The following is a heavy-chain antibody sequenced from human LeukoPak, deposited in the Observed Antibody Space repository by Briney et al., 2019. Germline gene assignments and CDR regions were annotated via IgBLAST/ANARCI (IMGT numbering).Heavy chain of an antibody. J-gene: IGHJ6*03. V-gene: IGHV1-18*01. CDR3: ARVVDGRRVVPAAIHYYYMDV. Sequence: ASVKVSCKASGYTFTSYGISWVRQAPGQGLEWMGWISAYNGNTNYAQKLQGRVTMTTDTSTSTAYMELRSLRSDDTAVYCCARVVDGRRVVPAAIHYYYMDVWGKGTTVTVSS. D-gene: IGHD2-2*02. CDR1: GYTFTSYG. CDR2: ISAYNGNT.